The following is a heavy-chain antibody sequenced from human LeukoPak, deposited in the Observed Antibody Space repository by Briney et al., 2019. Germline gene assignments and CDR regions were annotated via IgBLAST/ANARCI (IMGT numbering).Heavy chain of an antibody. CDR3: ATGYPFGNWFDP. J-gene: IGHJ5*02. D-gene: IGHD3-16*01. V-gene: IGHV1-24*01. CDR1: GYTLTELS. CDR2: FDPEDGET. Sequence: ASVTVSCKVSGYTLTELSMHWVRQAPGKGLEWTGGFDPEDGETIYAQKFQGRVTMTEDTSTDTAYMELSSLRSEDTAVYYCATGYPFGNWFDPWGQGTLVTVSS.